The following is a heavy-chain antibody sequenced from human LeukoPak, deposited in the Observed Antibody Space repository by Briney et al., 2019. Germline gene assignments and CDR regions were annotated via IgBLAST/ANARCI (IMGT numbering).Heavy chain of an antibody. V-gene: IGHV4-59*01. Sequence: SETLSLTCTVSGGSISNYYWSWIRQPPGKGLEWVGYIYYNGNTNYSPSLKSRVTMSVDTSKNQFSLKLNSVIAADTAVYYCAKVGSGGGTHWGQGTLVTVSS. D-gene: IGHD6-19*01. CDR1: GGSISNYY. J-gene: IGHJ4*02. CDR3: AKVGSGGGTH. CDR2: IYYNGNT.